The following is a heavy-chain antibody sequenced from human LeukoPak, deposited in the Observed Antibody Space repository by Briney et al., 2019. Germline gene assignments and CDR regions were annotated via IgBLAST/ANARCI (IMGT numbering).Heavy chain of an antibody. Sequence: PSETLSLTCAVYGGSFSGYYWSWIRQHPGKGLEWIGYIYYSGSTYYNPSLKSRVTISVDTSKNQFSLKLSSGTAADTAVYYCARQGSGILWRGYGMDVWGKGTTVTVSS. CDR3: ARQGSGILWRGYGMDV. CDR1: GGSFSGYY. D-gene: IGHD3-10*01. CDR2: IYYSGST. J-gene: IGHJ6*04. V-gene: IGHV4-31*11.